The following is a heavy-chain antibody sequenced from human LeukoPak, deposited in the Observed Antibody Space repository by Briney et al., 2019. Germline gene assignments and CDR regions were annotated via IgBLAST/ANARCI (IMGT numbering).Heavy chain of an antibody. Sequence: GASVKVSCKASGYTFTGYYMHWVRQAPGQGLEWMGRINPNSGGTNYAQKFQGRVTMARDTSISTAYMELSRLRSDDTAVYYCARGRNQPTHSDYSSGAQRIFDYWGQGTLVTVSS. CDR3: ARGRNQPTHSDYSSGAQRIFDY. J-gene: IGHJ4*02. D-gene: IGHD3-22*01. CDR2: INPNSGGT. CDR1: GYTFTGYY. V-gene: IGHV1-2*06.